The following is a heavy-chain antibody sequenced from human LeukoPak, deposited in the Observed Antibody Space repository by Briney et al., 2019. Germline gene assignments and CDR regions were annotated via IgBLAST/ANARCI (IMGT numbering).Heavy chain of an antibody. V-gene: IGHV4-30-4*08. J-gene: IGHJ4*02. CDR2: IYYSGST. CDR3: ARIENSFWSGSYYFDY. D-gene: IGHD3-3*01. Sequence: SETLSLTCTVSGGSISSGDYYWSWIRQPPGKGLEWIGYIYYSGSTYYNPSLKSRVTIPVDTSKNQFSLKLSSVSAADTAVYYCARIENSFWSGSYYFDYWGQGTLVTVSS. CDR1: GGSISSGDYY.